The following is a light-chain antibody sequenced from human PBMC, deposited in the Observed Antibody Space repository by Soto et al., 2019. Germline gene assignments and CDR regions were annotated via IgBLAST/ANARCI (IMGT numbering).Light chain of an antibody. CDR1: TGAVTSGYY. Sequence: QAVVTQEPSLTVSPGGTVTLTCASSTGAVTSGYYPNWFQQKPGQAPRALIYSTSNKASWTPARFSGSLLGGKAALTLSGVQPEDEAEYYCLLYYGGAHVVFGGGTKLTVL. CDR3: LLYYGGAHVV. CDR2: STS. J-gene: IGLJ2*01. V-gene: IGLV7-43*01.